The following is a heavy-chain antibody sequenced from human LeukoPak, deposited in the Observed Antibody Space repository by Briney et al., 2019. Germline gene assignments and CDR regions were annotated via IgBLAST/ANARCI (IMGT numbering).Heavy chain of an antibody. J-gene: IGHJ4*02. CDR2: IKTWAEGGTA. CDR3: TTADGDFPDY. Sequence: RPGGSLRLSCAASGFTFSNAWMSWVRQAPGKGLEWIGRIKTWAEGGTADYPAPVKGRFTISRDDSKNTLYLQMNSLKPEDTAVYYCTTADGDFPDYWGQGTLVTVSS. D-gene: IGHD3-3*01. V-gene: IGHV3-15*01. CDR1: GFTFSNAW.